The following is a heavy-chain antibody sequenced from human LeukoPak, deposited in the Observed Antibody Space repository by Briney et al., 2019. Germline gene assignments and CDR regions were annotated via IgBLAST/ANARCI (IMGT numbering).Heavy chain of an antibody. V-gene: IGHV4-4*02. Sequence: PSGTLSLTCAVSGGSISSSNWWSWVRPPPGKGLEWIGEIYHSGNTNYNPSLKSRVTISVDKSKNQFSLKLSSVTAADTAVYYCARDRYFDSRGSIFDYWGQGTLVTVSS. J-gene: IGHJ4*02. D-gene: IGHD3-22*01. CDR3: ARDRYFDSRGSIFDY. CDR2: IYHSGNT. CDR1: GGSISSSNW.